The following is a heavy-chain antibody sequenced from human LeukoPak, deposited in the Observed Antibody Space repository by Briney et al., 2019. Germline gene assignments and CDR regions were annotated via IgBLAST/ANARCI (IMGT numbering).Heavy chain of an antibody. D-gene: IGHD2-15*01. Sequence: ASVKVSCKASGYTFTSYGISWVRQAPGQGLEWMGWISAYNGNTNYAQKLQGRVTMTTDTSTSTAYMELRSLRSDDTAVYYRARDRYCSGGSCYSVYYYYGMDVWGQGTTVTVSS. CDR1: GYTFTSYG. CDR2: ISAYNGNT. CDR3: ARDRYCSGGSCYSVYYYYGMDV. J-gene: IGHJ6*02. V-gene: IGHV1-18*01.